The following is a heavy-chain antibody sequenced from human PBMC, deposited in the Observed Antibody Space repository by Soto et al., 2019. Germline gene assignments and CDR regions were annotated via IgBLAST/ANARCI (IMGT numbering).Heavy chain of an antibody. Sequence: EVQLLESGGGLVQPGGSLRLSCAASGFTFNSYAMSWVCQAPGKGLEWVSAISGIGGTTYYADSVKGRFTISRDNSKNTLYLQMNSLRAEDTAVYYCAREYSSGWKTFDYWGQGTLVTVSS. J-gene: IGHJ4*02. CDR3: AREYSSGWKTFDY. CDR2: ISGIGGTT. CDR1: GFTFNSYA. V-gene: IGHV3-23*01. D-gene: IGHD6-19*01.